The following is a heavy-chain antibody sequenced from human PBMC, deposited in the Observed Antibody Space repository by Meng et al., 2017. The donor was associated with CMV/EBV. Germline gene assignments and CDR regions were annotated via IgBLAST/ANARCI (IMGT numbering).Heavy chain of an antibody. CDR3: ARGPIIWFGESSSFDL. CDR1: GGSISSSNW. V-gene: IGHV4-4*02. J-gene: IGHJ2*01. CDR2: NYHSGST. D-gene: IGHD3-10*01. Sequence: GGSISSSNWWSGVHQPPGRRLEWMGENYHSGSTNYNPSRKSRVNISVDKSKNQFSLKLRSVTAADTAVYYCARGPIIWFGESSSFDLWGRGTLVTVSS.